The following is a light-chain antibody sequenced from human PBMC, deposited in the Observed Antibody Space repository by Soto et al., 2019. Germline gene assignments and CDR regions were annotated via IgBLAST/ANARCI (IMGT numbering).Light chain of an antibody. CDR1: QSVTTN. CDR2: DAS. J-gene: IGKJ1*01. Sequence: EVVLTQSPDTLSLSPGERATLSCRASQSVTTNFAWYQQKPVQPPRLLIYDASNRAAGIPARFSAWGSGTEFILTISNLEPEDFATYYCLQRSIWPRTFGQGTKVEI. V-gene: IGKV3-11*01. CDR3: LQRSIWPRT.